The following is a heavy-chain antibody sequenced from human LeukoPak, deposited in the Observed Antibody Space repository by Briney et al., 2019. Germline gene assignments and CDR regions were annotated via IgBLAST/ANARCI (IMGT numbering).Heavy chain of an antibody. Sequence: GGSLRLSCAVSGITLSNYGMSWVRQVPGKGLEWVAGISDSGGRTNYADSVKGRFTISRDNPKNTLYLQMNSLRAEDTAVYFCAKRGVVIRVILVGFHKEAYYFDSWGQGALVTVSS. D-gene: IGHD3-22*01. V-gene: IGHV3-23*01. CDR3: AKRGVVIRVILVGFHKEAYYFDS. CDR1: GITLSNYG. J-gene: IGHJ4*02. CDR2: ISDSGGRT.